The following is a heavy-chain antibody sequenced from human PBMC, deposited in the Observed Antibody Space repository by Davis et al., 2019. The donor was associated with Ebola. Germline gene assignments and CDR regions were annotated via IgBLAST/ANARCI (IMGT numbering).Heavy chain of an antibody. CDR3: ARRKYDYDSSGYYLDY. V-gene: IGHV3-73*01. Sequence: GGSLRLSCAASGFTFSGSAMHWVRQASGKGLEWVGRIRSKANSYATAYAASVKGRFTISRDDSKNTAYLQMNSLRAEDTAVYYCARRKYDYDSSGYYLDYWGQGTLVTVSS. D-gene: IGHD3-22*01. CDR2: IRSKANSYAT. J-gene: IGHJ4*02. CDR1: GFTFSGSA.